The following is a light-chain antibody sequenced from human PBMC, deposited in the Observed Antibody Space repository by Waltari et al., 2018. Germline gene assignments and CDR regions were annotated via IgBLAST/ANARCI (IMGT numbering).Light chain of an antibody. CDR1: QSVLYSSDNKNY. V-gene: IGKV4-1*01. CDR3: QQYYSIPLT. Sequence: DIVLTQSPDFLAVSLAEMATINCTSSQSVLYSSDNKNYFAWYQQKPGQPPKGLIYWASTRESGVPDRFSGSGSGSDFTLTISSLQAEDVAVYYCQQYYSIPLTFGQGTKVEIK. J-gene: IGKJ1*01. CDR2: WAS.